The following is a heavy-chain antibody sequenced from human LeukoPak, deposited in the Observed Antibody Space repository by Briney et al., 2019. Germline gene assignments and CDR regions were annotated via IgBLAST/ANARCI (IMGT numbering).Heavy chain of an antibody. CDR3: AKGGSYLSNYYYYMDV. CDR2: INQDGSVR. V-gene: IGHV3-7*01. D-gene: IGHD1-26*01. Sequence: GGSLRLSCAASGFTFNTYWMIWVRQAPGKGLDWVANINQDGSVRYYVASVKGRFTISRDNAKNLVHLQMNSLRAEDTAVYYCAKGGSYLSNYYYYMDVWGKGTTVTVSS. J-gene: IGHJ6*03. CDR1: GFTFNTYW.